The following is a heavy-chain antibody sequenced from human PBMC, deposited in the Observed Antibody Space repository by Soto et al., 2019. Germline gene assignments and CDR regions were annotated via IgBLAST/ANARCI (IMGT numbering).Heavy chain of an antibody. Sequence: EVHLEESGGGLFQPGGSLRLTCAVSGFSLNNYWMHWVRQRPGKGLVWVARIYRDGTTSYADSVKGRFTISRDNAKNTVSLQMNSLKDEDTAVYYCMIGNTGHGNFDYWGQGTLVTVSS. CDR3: MIGNTGHGNFDY. D-gene: IGHD3-22*01. CDR2: IYRDGTT. V-gene: IGHV3-74*01. CDR1: GFSLNNYW. J-gene: IGHJ4*02.